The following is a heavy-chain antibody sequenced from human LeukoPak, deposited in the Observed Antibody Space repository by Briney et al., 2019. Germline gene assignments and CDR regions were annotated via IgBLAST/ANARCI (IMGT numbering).Heavy chain of an antibody. D-gene: IGHD3-10*01. CDR1: GFTFSSYA. CDR2: ISYDGSNK. J-gene: IGHJ3*02. Sequence: GGSLRLSCAASGFTFSSYAMHWVRQAPGKGLEWVAVISYDGSNKYYADSVKGRFTISRDNSKNTLYLQMNSLRAEDTAVYYCARDRRYYYGSGSYTSSILAIWGQGTMVTVSS. CDR3: ARDRRYYYGSGSYTSSILAI. V-gene: IGHV3-30-3*01.